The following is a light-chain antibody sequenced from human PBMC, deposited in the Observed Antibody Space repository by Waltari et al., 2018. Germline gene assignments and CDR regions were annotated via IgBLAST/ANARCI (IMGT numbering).Light chain of an antibody. J-gene: IGLJ1*01. CDR3: SSYTTSSAPGV. Sequence: QSALTQPASVSGSPGQPITISCSGTDSDVGAYDFVSWYQQHPGKAPHLIIYEVRNRPSGISNRFSASKSGNTASLTISGLQAEDEADYYGSSYTTSSAPGVFGTGTRVTVL. CDR1: DSDVGAYDF. CDR2: EVR. V-gene: IGLV2-14*01.